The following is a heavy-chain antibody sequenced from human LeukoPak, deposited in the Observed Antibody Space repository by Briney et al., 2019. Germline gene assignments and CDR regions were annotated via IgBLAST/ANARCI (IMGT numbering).Heavy chain of an antibody. CDR3: ARVAIWDYGSGSFYPIVY. V-gene: IGHV1-18*01. CDR1: GCTFTSYG. D-gene: IGHD3-10*01. J-gene: IGHJ4*02. Sequence: VASVKVSCKASGCTFTSYGSSWVRQPPGQGLEWMGLISSYTGNTNYAQKLQGGVTMTTETSTHTAYMELTRLTANEPSVYYCARVAIWDYGSGSFYPIVYWGEGTLVSVSS. CDR2: ISSYTGNT.